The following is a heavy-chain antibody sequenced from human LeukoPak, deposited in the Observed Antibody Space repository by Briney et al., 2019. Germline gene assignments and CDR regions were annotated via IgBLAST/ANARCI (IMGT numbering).Heavy chain of an antibody. J-gene: IGHJ4*01. CDR1: GGTFSGYA. CDR2: IIPIFGTA. CDR3: SRGAVFLGWLPPSDY. Sequence: ASVKVSCKASGGTFSGYAISWVRQAPGQGLEWMGGIIPIFGTANYAQKFQGRVTITTDESTSTAYMELSSLRSEDTAVYYCSRGAVFLGWLPPSDYWGDGSLVTVSS. V-gene: IGHV1-69*05. D-gene: IGHD3-3*01.